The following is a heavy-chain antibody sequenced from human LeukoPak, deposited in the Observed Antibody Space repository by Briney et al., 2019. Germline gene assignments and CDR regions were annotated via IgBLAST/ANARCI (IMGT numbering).Heavy chain of an antibody. J-gene: IGHJ4*02. Sequence: SETLSLTCTVSGGSISSYYWSWIRQPPGKGLEWIGYIYYSGSTNYNPSLKSRVTISVDTSKNQFSLKLSSVTAADTVVYYCGPCSGGSCYWGQGTLVTVSS. CDR1: GGSISSYY. V-gene: IGHV4-59*01. CDR3: GPCSGGSCY. CDR2: IYYSGST. D-gene: IGHD2-15*01.